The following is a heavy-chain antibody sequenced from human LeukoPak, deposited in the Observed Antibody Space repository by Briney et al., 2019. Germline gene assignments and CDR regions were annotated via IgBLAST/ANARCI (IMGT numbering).Heavy chain of an antibody. D-gene: IGHD4-23*01. J-gene: IGHJ4*02. CDR3: ARGARRGDDYGGFFDY. CDR2: ISYDGSHQ. CDR1: GFTFSNYA. V-gene: IGHV3-30*04. Sequence: GGSLRLSCVASGFTFSNYANHWVRQGPGKGLEWVAVISYDGSHQDYADSVKGRFTISRDNSKNTLYLHMNSLRAEDTAVYYCARGARRGDDYGGFFDYWGQGTLVTVSS.